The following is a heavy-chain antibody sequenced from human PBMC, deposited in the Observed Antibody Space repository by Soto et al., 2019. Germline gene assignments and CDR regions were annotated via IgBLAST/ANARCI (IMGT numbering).Heavy chain of an antibody. V-gene: IGHV1-2*02. D-gene: IGHD1-26*01. J-gene: IGHJ6*02. CDR2: INPKTAAT. CDR3: ARIKWGLNYYNGMDV. Sequence: QVQLVQSGAEVKKSGASVKVSCKPSGYSFSDYFIQWVRQAPGQGLEWVAWINPKTAATNYAKKFQGGVSLTWDTSPTTAYMELTRLRPHETTVYYCARIKWGLNYYNGMDVGGQGTTVTVSS. CDR1: GYSFSDYF.